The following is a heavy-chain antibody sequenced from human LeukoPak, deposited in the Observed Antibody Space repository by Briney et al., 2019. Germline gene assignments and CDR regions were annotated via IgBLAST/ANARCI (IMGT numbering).Heavy chain of an antibody. D-gene: IGHD3-10*01. V-gene: IGHV4-34*01. CDR1: GGSFSGYY. CDR2: IHHSGST. J-gene: IGHJ4*02. CDR3: ARHGGYNFDY. Sequence: TSETLSLTCGVYGGSFSGYYWSWIRQPPGKGLEWIGQIHHSGSTSYNPSLRSRVTISVDTSKNQFSLKLSSVTDADTAVYYCARHGGYNFDYWGQGTLVTVSS.